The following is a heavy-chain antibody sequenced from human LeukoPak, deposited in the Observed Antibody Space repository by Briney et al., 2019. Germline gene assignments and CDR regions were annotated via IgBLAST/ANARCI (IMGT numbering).Heavy chain of an antibody. CDR2: IYYGGST. V-gene: IGHV4-59*01. CDR3: ARGTPDSYDFWSGYPYYFDY. D-gene: IGHD3-3*01. CDR1: GGSISSYY. J-gene: IGHJ4*02. Sequence: SETLSLTCTVSGGSISSYYWSWIRQPPGKGLEWIGYIYYGGSTNYNPSLKSRVTISVDTSKNQFSLKLSSVTAADTAVYYCARGTPDSYDFWSGYPYYFDYWGQGTLVTVSS.